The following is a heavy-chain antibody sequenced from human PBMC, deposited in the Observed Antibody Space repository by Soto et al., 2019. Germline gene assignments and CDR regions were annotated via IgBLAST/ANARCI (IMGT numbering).Heavy chain of an antibody. Sequence: GGSLRLSCAASGFTVSSNYMSWVRQAPGKGLEWVSVIYSGGSTYYADSVKGRFTISRDNSKNTLYLQMNSLRAEDTAVYYCARDWLVVPAAMAAAKYYYYYGMDVWGQGTTVTVSS. CDR1: GFTVSSNY. V-gene: IGHV3-53*01. J-gene: IGHJ6*02. CDR2: IYSGGST. D-gene: IGHD2-2*01. CDR3: ARDWLVVPAAMAAAKYYYYYGMDV.